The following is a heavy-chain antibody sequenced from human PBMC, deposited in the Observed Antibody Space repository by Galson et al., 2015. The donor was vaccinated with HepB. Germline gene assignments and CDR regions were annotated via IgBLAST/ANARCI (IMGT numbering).Heavy chain of an antibody. D-gene: IGHD6-19*01. CDR1: GYTLTELS. CDR3: ATDGFREYGSGFY. J-gene: IGHJ4*02. V-gene: IGHV1-24*01. CDR2: FDPEDGET. Sequence: SVKVSCKVSGYTLTELSMHWVRQAPGKGLEWMGGFDPEDGETIYAQKFQGRVTMTEDTSTDAAYMQLSSLRSEDTAVYYCATDGFREYGSGFYWGQGTLVTVSS.